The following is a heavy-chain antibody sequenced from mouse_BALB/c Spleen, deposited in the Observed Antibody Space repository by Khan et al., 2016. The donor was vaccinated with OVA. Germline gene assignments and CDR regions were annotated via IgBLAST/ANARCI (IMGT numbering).Heavy chain of an antibody. CDR1: GFTINDTY. Sequence: VQLKQSGAELVKPGASVKLSCTASGFTINDTYIHWVKQRPKKSLEWIGRITPANGNTDYDPKFQGKATMTADKSSNTAYLHLSNLTSEATAVYYCVRTSHDPGNFDDWGDGTTVTVSS. V-gene: IGHV14-3*02. CDR2: ITPANGNT. J-gene: IGHJ1*01. CDR3: VRTSHDPGNFDD.